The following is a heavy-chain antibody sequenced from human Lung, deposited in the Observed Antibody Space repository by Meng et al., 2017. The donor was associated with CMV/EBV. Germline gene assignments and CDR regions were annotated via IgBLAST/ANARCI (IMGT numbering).Heavy chain of an antibody. CDR1: GFTFSTFA. D-gene: IGHD6-19*01. J-gene: IGHJ6*02. CDR3: AKGKWVGYYYYYGMDV. Sequence: GESLKISCAASGFTFSTFAMSWVRQAPGKGLQWVSVIYSGDDSTYYADSVKGRFTISRDNSKNTLYLQMNSLRAEDSAVYFCAKGKWVGYYYYYGMDVWGRGXTVTVSS. V-gene: IGHV3-23*03. CDR2: IYSGDDST.